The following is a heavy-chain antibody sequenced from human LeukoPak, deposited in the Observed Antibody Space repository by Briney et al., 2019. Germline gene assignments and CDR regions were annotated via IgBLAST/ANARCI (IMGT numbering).Heavy chain of an antibody. J-gene: IGHJ6*02. D-gene: IGHD3-22*01. CDR2: TYYRSKWYN. V-gene: IGHV6-1*01. CDR1: GDSVSSNSAA. CDR3: ARGSHGSYYDSSGYYDPHYGMDV. Sequence: SQTLSLTCAISGDSVSSNSAAWNWIRQSPSRGLEWLGRTYYRSKWYNDYAVSVKSRITINPDTSKNQFFLQLNSVTPEDTAVYYCARGSHGSYYDSSGYYDPHYGMDVWGQGTTVTVSS.